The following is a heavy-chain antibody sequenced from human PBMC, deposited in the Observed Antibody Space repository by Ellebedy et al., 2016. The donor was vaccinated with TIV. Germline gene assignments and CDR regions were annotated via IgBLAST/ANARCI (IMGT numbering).Heavy chain of an antibody. CDR2: ISYDGSNK. CDR3: ARRLVGDDFWSGYPNAFDI. J-gene: IGHJ3*02. D-gene: IGHD3-3*01. CDR1: GFTFSSYA. V-gene: IGHV3-30-3*01. Sequence: GGSLRLXCAASGFTFSSYAMHWVRQAPGKGLEWVAVISYDGSNKYYADSVKGRFTISRDNAKNSLYLQMNSLRAEDTAVYYCARRLVGDDFWSGYPNAFDIWGQGTMVTVSS.